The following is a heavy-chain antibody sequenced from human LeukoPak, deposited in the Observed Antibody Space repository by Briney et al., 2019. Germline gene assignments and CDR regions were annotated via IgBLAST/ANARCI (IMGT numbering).Heavy chain of an antibody. V-gene: IGHV1-18*04. J-gene: IGHJ4*02. CDR3: ARVFRLMITFGGVIVYPPGLDY. CDR1: GYTFTGYY. Sequence: GASVKVSCKASGYTFTGYYMHWVRQAPGQGLEWMGWISAYNGNTNYAQKLQGRVTMTTDTSTSTAYMELRSLRSDDTAVYYCARVFRLMITFGGVIVYPPGLDYWGQGTLVTVSS. CDR2: ISAYNGNT. D-gene: IGHD3-16*02.